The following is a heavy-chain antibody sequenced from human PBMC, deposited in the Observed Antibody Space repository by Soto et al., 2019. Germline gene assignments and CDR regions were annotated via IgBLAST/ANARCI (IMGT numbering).Heavy chain of an antibody. D-gene: IGHD3-3*01. V-gene: IGHV4-34*01. CDR1: GGSFIGYS. J-gene: IGHJ4*02. Sequence: QVQLQQWGAGLLKPSETLSLTCAVYGGSFIGYSWSWFRQPPGKGLGGIGEINDSGSTKYNPPLKSRATISVDTSKNQFSLKLSSVTAADTAVYYCARGRGIFGEVTPFDYWGQGTLVTVSS. CDR2: INDSGST. CDR3: ARGRGIFGEVTPFDY.